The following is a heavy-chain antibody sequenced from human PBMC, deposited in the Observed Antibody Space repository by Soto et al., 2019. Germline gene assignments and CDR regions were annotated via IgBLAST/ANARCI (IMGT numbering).Heavy chain of an antibody. CDR3: ARANSGFGVVIKTFDY. J-gene: IGHJ4*02. D-gene: IGHD3-3*01. CDR1: GYTFTSYC. CDR2: ISAYNGNT. Sequence: ASVKVSCKASGYTFTSYCISWVRQAPGQGLEWMGWISAYNGNTNYAQKLQGRVTMTTDTSTSTAYMELRSLRSDDTAVYYCARANSGFGVVIKTFDYWGQGTLVTVSS. V-gene: IGHV1-18*01.